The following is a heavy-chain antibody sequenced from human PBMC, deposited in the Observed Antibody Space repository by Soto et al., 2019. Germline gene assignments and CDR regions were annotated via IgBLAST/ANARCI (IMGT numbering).Heavy chain of an antibody. CDR2: ISSYNGNT. CDR1: GFIFNDYP. D-gene: IGHD2-2*01. Sequence: ASVKVSCKASGFIFNDYPMHWVRQAPGQGLEWMGWISSYNGNTNYAQKVQGRVTLTTDTSTSTTYMELRSLRSDDTAVYYCARGPRYCSTTTCFSGVTWFDPWGQGSLVTVSS. V-gene: IGHV1-18*01. J-gene: IGHJ5*02. CDR3: ARGPRYCSTTTCFSGVTWFDP.